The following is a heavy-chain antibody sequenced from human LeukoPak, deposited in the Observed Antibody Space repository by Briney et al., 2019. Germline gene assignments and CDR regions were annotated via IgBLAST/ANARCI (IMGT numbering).Heavy chain of an antibody. V-gene: IGHV4-4*07. CDR2: IYTSGST. J-gene: IGHJ6*03. Sequence: SETLSLTCTVSGGSISGYYWSWIRQPAGKGLEWIGRIYTSGSTNYNPSLKSRVTISVDTSKNQFSLKLSSVTAADTAVYYCARDLVGYCSSTSCYKYYYYMDVWGKGTTVTVSS. CDR1: GGSISGYY. D-gene: IGHD2-2*02. CDR3: ARDLVGYCSSTSCYKYYYYMDV.